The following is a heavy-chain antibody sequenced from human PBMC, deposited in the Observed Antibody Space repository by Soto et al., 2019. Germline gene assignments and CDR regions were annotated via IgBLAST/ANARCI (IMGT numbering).Heavy chain of an antibody. CDR3: ARETPRGSYGSGSLDN. D-gene: IGHD3-10*01. V-gene: IGHV3-7*01. CDR1: GFTFTTYW. Sequence: EVQLVESGGGLVQPGGSLRLSCAASGFTFTTYWMSWVRQAPGKGLEWVANVKEDGGEKYYVDSVRGRFAISRDNAKNSLYLQMNSLRVEDTAVYYCARETPRGSYGSGSLDNWGQGTLVTVSS. CDR2: VKEDGGEK. J-gene: IGHJ4*02.